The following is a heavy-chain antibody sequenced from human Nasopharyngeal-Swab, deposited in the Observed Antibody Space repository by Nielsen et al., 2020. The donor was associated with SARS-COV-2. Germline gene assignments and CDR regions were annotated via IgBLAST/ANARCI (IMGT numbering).Heavy chain of an antibody. CDR3: AKDSSIAAPIYYFDY. J-gene: IGHJ4*02. D-gene: IGHD6-6*01. CDR1: GFTFSSYG. Sequence: GESLKISCAASGFTFSSYGMHWVRQAPGKGLEWVAVILYDGSNKYYADSVKGRFTISRDNFKNTLYLQMNSLRAEDTAVYYCAKDSSIAAPIYYFDYWGQGTLVTVSS. V-gene: IGHV3-30*18. CDR2: ILYDGSNK.